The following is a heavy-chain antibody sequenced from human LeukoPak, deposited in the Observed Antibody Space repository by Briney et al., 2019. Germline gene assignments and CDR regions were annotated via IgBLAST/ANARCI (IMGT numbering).Heavy chain of an antibody. CDR1: GFTFDDYA. D-gene: IGHD6-13*01. CDR3: AKDIQPYSSSWYVSSDY. CDR2: ISWNSGSI. J-gene: IGHJ4*02. Sequence: GGSLRLSCAASGFTFDDYAMHWVRQAPGKGLEWVSGISWNSGSIGYADSVKGRFTISRDNAKNSLYLQMNSLRAEDTALYYCAKDIQPYSSSWYVSSDYWGQGTLVTVSS. V-gene: IGHV3-9*01.